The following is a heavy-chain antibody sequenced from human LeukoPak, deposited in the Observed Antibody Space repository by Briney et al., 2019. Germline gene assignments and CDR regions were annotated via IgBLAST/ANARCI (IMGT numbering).Heavy chain of an antibody. CDR1: GFTFNSYS. J-gene: IGHJ4*02. CDR2: ISSSSSYT. CDR3: ARDPSLEYQLLYPIDY. D-gene: IGHD2-2*02. Sequence: GGSLRLSCAASGFTFNSYSMNWVRQAPGKGLEWVSSISSSSSYTYYADSVKGRFTISRDNAKNSLYLQMNSLRAEDTAVYYCARDPSLEYQLLYPIDYWGQGTLVTVSS. V-gene: IGHV3-21*01.